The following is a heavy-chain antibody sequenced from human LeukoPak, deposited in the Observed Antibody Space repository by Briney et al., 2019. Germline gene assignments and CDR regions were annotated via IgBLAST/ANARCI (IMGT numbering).Heavy chain of an antibody. CDR2: VYSSGST. Sequence: SETLSLTCTASGGSMSSYYWTWIRQPPGKGLEWIGYVYSSGSTNYNPSLKSRGTISVDTSKNQFSLKLSSVTAADTAVYYCARRHTGTFEHWGQGALVTVSS. D-gene: IGHD5-18*01. CDR3: ARRHTGTFEH. J-gene: IGHJ4*02. CDR1: GGSMSSYY. V-gene: IGHV4-59*01.